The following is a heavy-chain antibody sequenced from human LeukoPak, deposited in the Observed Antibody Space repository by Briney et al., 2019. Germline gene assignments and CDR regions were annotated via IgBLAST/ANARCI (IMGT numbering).Heavy chain of an antibody. V-gene: IGHV1-8*01. CDR2: MNPNSGNT. CDR3: ARGYCSSTSCYRRSYYYYYYMDV. D-gene: IGHD2-2*02. CDR1: GYTFTSYD. Sequence: ASVKVPCKASGYTFTSYDINWVRQATGQGLEWMGWMNPNSGNTGYAQKFQGRVTMTRNTSISTAYMELSSLRSEDTAVYYCARGYCSSTSCYRRSYYYYYYMDVWGKGTTVTVSS. J-gene: IGHJ6*03.